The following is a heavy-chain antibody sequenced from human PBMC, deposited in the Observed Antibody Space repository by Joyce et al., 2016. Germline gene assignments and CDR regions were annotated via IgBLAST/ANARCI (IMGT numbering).Heavy chain of an antibody. J-gene: IGHJ4*02. D-gene: IGHD2-21*02. CDR3: ARRDVAVTPISPFDY. Sequence: QLLLQESGSGLVKPSETLSLSCSVSGDSISSTSYYWGWIRQPPGKGLEWIGDIYYGGSPYYHPSPKSRVTISVETSKNQFSLRLSAVTAADTAIYYCARRDVAVTPISPFDYWGQGTLVTVSS. V-gene: IGHV4-39*01. CDR2: IYYGGSP. CDR1: GDSISSTSYY.